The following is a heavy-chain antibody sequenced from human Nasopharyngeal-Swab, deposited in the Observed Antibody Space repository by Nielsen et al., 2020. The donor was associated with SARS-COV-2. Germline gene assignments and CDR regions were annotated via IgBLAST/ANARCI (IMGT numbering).Heavy chain of an antibody. CDR3: ARANTYYFQSGGSSHFDY. CDR1: GFTFSSYA. V-gene: IGHV3-23*01. Sequence: GGSLRLSCAASGFTFSSYAMNWVRQAPGKGLECVSAISGSGGSTYYADSMKGRFTISRDNSKNTLYLQMNSLRAGDTAVYYCARANTYYFQSGGSSHFDYWGQGTLVTVSS. J-gene: IGHJ4*02. CDR2: ISGSGGST. D-gene: IGHD3-22*01.